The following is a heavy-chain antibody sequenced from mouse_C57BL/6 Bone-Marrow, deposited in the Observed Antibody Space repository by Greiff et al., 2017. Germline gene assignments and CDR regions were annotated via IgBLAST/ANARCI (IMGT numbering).Heavy chain of an antibody. J-gene: IGHJ4*01. D-gene: IGHD2-2*01. Sequence: QVQLQQPGAELVKPGASVKVSCKASGYTFTSYWMHWVKQRPGQGLEWIGRIHPSDGDPNYNQKFKGKATLTVDKSSSTAYMQLSSLTSEDSAVYYCLIYYGYDDGPYYYAMDYWGQGTSVTVSS. CDR3: LIYYGYDDGPYYYAMDY. V-gene: IGHV1-74*01. CDR2: IHPSDGDP. CDR1: GYTFTSYW.